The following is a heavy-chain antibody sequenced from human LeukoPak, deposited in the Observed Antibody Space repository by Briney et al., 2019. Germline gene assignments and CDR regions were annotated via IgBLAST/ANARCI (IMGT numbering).Heavy chain of an antibody. CDR2: ISAYNGNT. CDR3: ARVLDCGGDCYSGAFDY. Sequence: ASVKVSCKASGYTFTSYGISWVRQAPGQGLEWMGWISAYNGNTNYAQKLRGRVTMTTDTSTSTAYMELRSLRSGDTAVYYCARVLDCGGDCYSGAFDYWGQGTLVTVSS. V-gene: IGHV1-18*01. CDR1: GYTFTSYG. J-gene: IGHJ4*02. D-gene: IGHD2-21*02.